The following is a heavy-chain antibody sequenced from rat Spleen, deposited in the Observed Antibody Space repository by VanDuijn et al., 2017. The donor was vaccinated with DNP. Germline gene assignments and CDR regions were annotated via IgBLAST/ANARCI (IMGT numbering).Heavy chain of an antibody. CDR3: AKGTGIT. Sequence: EVQLVESGGDLVQPGRSLKLSCVASGFTFNKYWMTWIRQVPGKGLEWVATISYEGSGTYYGNSVKGRFTISRDNAENTVYLQMNSLRSEDTATYYCAKGTGITWGQGVMVTVSS. CDR2: ISYEGSGT. CDR1: GFTFNKYW. J-gene: IGHJ2*01. D-gene: IGHD1-4*01. V-gene: IGHV5-58*01.